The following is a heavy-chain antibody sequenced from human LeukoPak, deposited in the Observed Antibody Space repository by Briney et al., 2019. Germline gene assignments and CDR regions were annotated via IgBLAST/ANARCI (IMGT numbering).Heavy chain of an antibody. CDR1: GFTFSSYA. CDR3: ARVMGTAMVPDY. CDR2: ISSNGGST. D-gene: IGHD5-18*01. J-gene: IGHJ4*02. Sequence: GSLRLSCAASGFTFSSYAMHWVRQAPGKGLEYVSAISSNGGSTYYANSVEGRFTISRDNSKNTLYLQMGSLRAEDMAVYYCARVMGTAMVPDYWGQGTLVTVSS. V-gene: IGHV3-64*01.